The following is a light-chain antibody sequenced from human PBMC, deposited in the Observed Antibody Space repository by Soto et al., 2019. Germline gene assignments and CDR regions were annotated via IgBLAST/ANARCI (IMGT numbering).Light chain of an antibody. CDR2: GAS. V-gene: IGKV3-20*01. Sequence: EVVLTQSPGTLSLSPGERATLSCRASQNVYINSLAWYQQRPGQTPRLLIYGASSRADAIPDRFSGSGSGADFALSIDGLEPEDFAIYDCQQYGDSPLAFGPGTRVD. J-gene: IGKJ3*01. CDR1: QNVYINS. CDR3: QQYGDSPLA.